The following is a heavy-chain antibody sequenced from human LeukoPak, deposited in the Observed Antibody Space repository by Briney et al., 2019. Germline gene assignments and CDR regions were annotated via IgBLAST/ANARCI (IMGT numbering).Heavy chain of an antibody. CDR1: GFTVSSNY. D-gene: IGHD5-24*01. V-gene: IGHV3-66*01. Sequence: GGSLRLSCAASGFTVSSNYMSWVRQAPGKGLEWVSVIYSGGSTYYADSVKGRFTISRDNSKNTLYLQMNSLRAEDTAVYYCARDIRDGYNPDAFDIWGQGTMVTVSS. CDR3: ARDIRDGYNPDAFDI. J-gene: IGHJ3*02. CDR2: IYSGGST.